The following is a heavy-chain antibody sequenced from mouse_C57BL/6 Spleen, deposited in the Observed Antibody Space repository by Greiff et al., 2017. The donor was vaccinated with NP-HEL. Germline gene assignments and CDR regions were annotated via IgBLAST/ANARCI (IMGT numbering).Heavy chain of an antibody. V-gene: IGHV1-84*01. CDR1: GYTFTDYY. Sequence: VQVVESGPELVKPGASVKISCKASGYTFTDYYINWVKQRPGQGLEWIGWIYPGSGNTKYNEKFKGKATLTVDTSSSTAYMQLSSLTSEDSAVYFCARFPIYYYGSSDYWGQGTTLTVSS. J-gene: IGHJ2*01. D-gene: IGHD1-1*01. CDR3: ARFPIYYYGSSDY. CDR2: IYPGSGNT.